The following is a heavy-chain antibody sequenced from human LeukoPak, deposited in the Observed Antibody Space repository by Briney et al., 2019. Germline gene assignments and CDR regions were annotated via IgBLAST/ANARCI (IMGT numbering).Heavy chain of an antibody. V-gene: IGHV1-2*02. CDR3: ARELVGLEPYPLGSSH. CDR2: INPNSGGT. CDR1: GYTFTGYY. D-gene: IGHD1-1*01. J-gene: IGHJ4*02. Sequence: ASAKVSCKASGYTFTGYYMHWVRQAPGQGLEWMGWINPNSGGTNYAQKFQGRVTMTRDTSISTAYMELSRLRSDDTAVYYCARELVGLEPYPLGSSHWGQGTLVTVSS.